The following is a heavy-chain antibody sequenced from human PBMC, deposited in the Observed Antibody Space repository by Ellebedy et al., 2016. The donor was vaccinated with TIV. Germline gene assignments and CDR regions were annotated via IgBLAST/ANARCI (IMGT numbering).Heavy chain of an antibody. Sequence: SETLSLXXTVSGGSISSGGYSWTSIRHHPGKGLEWIGYIYNTGRTYYNPSLKSRVTISVDTSKNQFSLNLNSLTAADTAVYYCASQGGVHGGLGYFDYWGQGTLVTVSS. D-gene: IGHD2-8*02. CDR1: GGSISSGGYS. CDR2: IYNTGRT. CDR3: ASQGGVHGGLGYFDY. V-gene: IGHV4-31*03. J-gene: IGHJ4*02.